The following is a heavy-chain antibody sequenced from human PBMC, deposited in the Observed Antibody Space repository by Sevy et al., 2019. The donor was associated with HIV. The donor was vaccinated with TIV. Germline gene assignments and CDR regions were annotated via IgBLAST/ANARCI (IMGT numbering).Heavy chain of an antibody. CDR1: GASISSSGYY. J-gene: IGHJ4*02. D-gene: IGHD6-19*01. CDR3: AGPILTYNSGWSYYDY. Sequence: SETLSLACTVSGASISSSGYYWGWIRQPPGKGLEWIASIRYSGSTYYNVSLKSRFTISADTSRNHFSLKLNSVTAADTATYYCAGPILTYNSGWSYYDYWGQGTVVTVSS. CDR2: IRYSGST. V-gene: IGHV4-39*01.